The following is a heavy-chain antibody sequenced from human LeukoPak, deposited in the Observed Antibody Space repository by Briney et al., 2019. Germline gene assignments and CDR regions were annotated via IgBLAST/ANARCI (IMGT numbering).Heavy chain of an antibody. CDR2: IYTSGST. CDR3: ARDTVYYDSSGYSH. CDR1: GDSISSGSYY. D-gene: IGHD3-22*01. J-gene: IGHJ4*02. Sequence: SETLSLTCTVSGDSISSGSYYWSWIRQPAGKGLEWIGRIYTSGSTNYNPSLKSRVTISVDTSKNQFSLKLSSVTAADTAVYYCARDTVYYDSSGYSHWGQGTLVTVSS. V-gene: IGHV4-61*02.